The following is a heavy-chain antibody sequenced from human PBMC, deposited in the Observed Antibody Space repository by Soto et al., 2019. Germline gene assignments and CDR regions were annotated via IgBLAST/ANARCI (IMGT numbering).Heavy chain of an antibody. D-gene: IGHD3-22*01. J-gene: IGHJ2*01. Sequence: ASAKVACNHSEDTFRNYAISCVRQAPGQGIEWMGWIIPIFGTANYAQKFQGRVTITADTSSNTAYLELSTLRSEDTAVYYCASTKYDSSAYYYWYLGLWGRVTVVTFSS. CDR2: IIPIFGTA. CDR3: ASTKYDSSAYYYWYLGL. CDR1: EDTFRNYA. V-gene: IGHV1-69*06.